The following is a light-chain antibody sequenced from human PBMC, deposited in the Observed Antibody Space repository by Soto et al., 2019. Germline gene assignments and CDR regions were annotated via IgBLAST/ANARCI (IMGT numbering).Light chain of an antibody. CDR2: EAS. Sequence: EIVWTHAPATLSLSPLERATLSFRASQSVNNFLAWYQQRPGQAPRLLMYEASSRATGIPDRFSGSGSGTDFTLTISRLEPEDFAVYYCQQYGSSRTFGQGTKVDIK. J-gene: IGKJ1*01. CDR1: QSVNNF. V-gene: IGKV3-20*01. CDR3: QQYGSSRT.